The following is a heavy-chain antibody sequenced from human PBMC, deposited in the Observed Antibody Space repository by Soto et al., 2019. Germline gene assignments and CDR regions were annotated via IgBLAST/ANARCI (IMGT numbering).Heavy chain of an antibody. D-gene: IGHD3-9*01. CDR3: ARAPYFDVLTAPFDH. Sequence: PSETLSLTCTVSGGSISSGFYYWSWIRQHPGEGLEWIGYISYSGSTYYNPSLKSRVAISVDTSKIQFSLKLSSVTAADTAVYYCARAPYFDVLTAPFDHSGQEALVTVSS. V-gene: IGHV4-31*03. J-gene: IGHJ4*02. CDR1: GGSISSGFYY. CDR2: ISYSGST.